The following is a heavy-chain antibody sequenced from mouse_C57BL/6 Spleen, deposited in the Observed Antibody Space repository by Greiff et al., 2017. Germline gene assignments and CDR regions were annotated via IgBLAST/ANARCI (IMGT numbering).Heavy chain of an antibody. CDR3: ARDYGSSPWFAY. CDR2: IDPSDSET. J-gene: IGHJ3*01. Sequence: QVQLQQPGAELVRPGSSVKLSCKASGYTFTSYWMHWVKQRPIQGLEWIGNIDPSDSETHYNQKFKDKATLTVDKSSSTAYMQLSSLTSEASAVYYCARDYGSSPWFAYWGQGTLVTVSA. V-gene: IGHV1-52*01. CDR1: GYTFTSYW. D-gene: IGHD1-1*01.